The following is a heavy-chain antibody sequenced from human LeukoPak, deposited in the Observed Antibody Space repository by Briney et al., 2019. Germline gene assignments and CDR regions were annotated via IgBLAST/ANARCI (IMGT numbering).Heavy chain of an antibody. CDR1: GFTVTNYA. CDR3: AKWGDYDILTGYYDPDY. CDR2: ISGRDDST. V-gene: IGHV3-23*01. Sequence: GGSLRLSCAASGFTVTNYAMYWVRQAPEKGLEWVSAISGRDDSTYYADSVKGRFTISRDTSKNTLFLQMNSLRAEDTAVYYCAKWGDYDILTGYYDPDYWGQGTLVTVSS. D-gene: IGHD3-9*01. J-gene: IGHJ4*02.